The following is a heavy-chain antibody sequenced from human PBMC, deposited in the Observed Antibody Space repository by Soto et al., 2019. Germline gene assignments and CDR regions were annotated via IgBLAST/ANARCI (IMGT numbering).Heavy chain of an antibody. Sequence: GGSLRLSCAASGSTFSSYAMSWVRQAPGKGLEWVSAISGSGGSTYYADSVKGRFTISRDNSKNTLYLQMNSLRAEDTAVYYCANWPDYYDSSGYYYVCYWGQGTLVTVSS. D-gene: IGHD3-22*01. CDR2: ISGSGGST. CDR3: ANWPDYYDSSGYYYVCY. V-gene: IGHV3-23*01. J-gene: IGHJ4*02. CDR1: GSTFSSYA.